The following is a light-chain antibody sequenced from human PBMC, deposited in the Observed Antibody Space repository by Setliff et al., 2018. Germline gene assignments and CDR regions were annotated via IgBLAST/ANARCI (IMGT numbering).Light chain of an antibody. CDR2: EVS. CDR3: TSYTSSSTLYV. V-gene: IGLV2-14*01. CDR1: NNDVGAYNY. J-gene: IGLJ1*01. Sequence: QSALTQPASVSGSPGQSVTISCTGTNNDVGAYNYVSWYQQHPGKAPKFMIYEVSNRPSGVSNRFSGSKSGNTASLTISGLQAEDEADYYCTSYTSSSTLYVFGTGTKVTVL.